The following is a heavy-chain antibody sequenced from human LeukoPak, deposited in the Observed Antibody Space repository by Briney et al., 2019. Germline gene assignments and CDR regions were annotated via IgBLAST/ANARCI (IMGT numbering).Heavy chain of an antibody. Sequence: PGGSLRLSCAASGFTFNTSSLNWVRQAPGKGLEWVSSISGSSSFVYYADSLKGRFTISRDNAKNSLYLQMNSLRVEDTAVYYCARGTVAGTPGFDFWGQGTLVAVSS. V-gene: IGHV3-21*06. D-gene: IGHD6-19*01. CDR3: ARGTVAGTPGFDF. CDR1: GFTFNTSS. J-gene: IGHJ4*02. CDR2: ISGSSSFV.